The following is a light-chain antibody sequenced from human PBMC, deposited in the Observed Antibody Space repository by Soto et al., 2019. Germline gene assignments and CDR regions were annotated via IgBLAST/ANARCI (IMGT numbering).Light chain of an antibody. Sequence: QSVLTQSPSVSGAPGQRVTISCTGSSSNIGAGYDVHWYQQVPGTAPKLLIYGNNNRPSGVPDRFSGSKSGTSASLAITGLQAEDEADYYCQSYDSSLSGSVVFGGGTKLTVL. CDR2: GNN. J-gene: IGLJ2*01. CDR1: SSNIGAGYD. V-gene: IGLV1-40*01. CDR3: QSYDSSLSGSVV.